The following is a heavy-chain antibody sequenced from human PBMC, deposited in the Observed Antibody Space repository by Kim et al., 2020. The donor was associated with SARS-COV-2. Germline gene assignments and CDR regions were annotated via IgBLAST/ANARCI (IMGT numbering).Heavy chain of an antibody. D-gene: IGHD3-3*01. CDR3: AKDLWSGSVYGMDV. V-gene: IGHV3-9*01. J-gene: IGHJ6*02. Sequence: DSVKGRFTISRDNAKNSLYLQMNSLRAEDTALYYCAKDLWSGSVYGMDVWGQGTTVTVSS.